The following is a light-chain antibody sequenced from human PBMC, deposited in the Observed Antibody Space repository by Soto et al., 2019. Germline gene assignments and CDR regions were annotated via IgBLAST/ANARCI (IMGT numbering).Light chain of an antibody. CDR3: QQYDTYSRT. CDR1: QGISSW. J-gene: IGKJ1*01. CDR2: DAS. Sequence: DIQMTQSPSSVSASVGDRVTITCRASQGISSWLAWYQQKPGKAPKLLMYDASSLERGVPSRFSGSGSGTEFTLTISSLQPDDFATYYCQQYDTYSRTFGQGTKVEIK. V-gene: IGKV1-5*01.